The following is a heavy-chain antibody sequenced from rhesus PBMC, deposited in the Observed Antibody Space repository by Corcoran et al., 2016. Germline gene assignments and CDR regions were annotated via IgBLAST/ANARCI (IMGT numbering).Heavy chain of an antibody. V-gene: IGHV3S4*01. CDR1: GFPFSSYS. CDR3: TRAYSNYHFDY. D-gene: IGHD4-23*01. CDR2: ISVASSYI. J-gene: IGHJ4*01. Sequence: EVQLVESGGGLVQPGGSLRLSCAASGFPFSSYSMSWVLQAPGKGRGWVSSISVASSYIYSADDVKGLFTISRDNAKYSLSLQMNSLKTEDTAGYYCTRAYSNYHFDYWGQGVLVTVS.